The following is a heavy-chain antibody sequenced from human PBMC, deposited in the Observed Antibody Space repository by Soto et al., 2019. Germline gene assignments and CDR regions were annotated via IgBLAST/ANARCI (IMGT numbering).Heavy chain of an antibody. CDR3: ARLSSIYYKSDYGGYYFDY. CDR1: GGSIRGGDYY. Sequence: QVQLQESGPGLVKPSQTLSLTCTVSGGSIRGGDYYWSWIRQHPGTGLEWIGYIFYSGNSFYNPSLKSGVTISVDKSQNQFSLQLSSVTAAATAIYYCARLSSIYYKSDYGGYYFDYCGQGTLVSVSS. V-gene: IGHV4-31*03. CDR2: IFYSGNS. J-gene: IGHJ4*02. D-gene: IGHD3-10*01.